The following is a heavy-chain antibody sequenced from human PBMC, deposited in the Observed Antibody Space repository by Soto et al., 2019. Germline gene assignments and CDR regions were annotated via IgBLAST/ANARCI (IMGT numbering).Heavy chain of an antibody. CDR1: GLTFSSYA. D-gene: IGHD3-10*01. Sequence: PGRSLRLSCAASGLTFSSYAMSWVRQAPGKGLEWVSAVRGSGGSTYYADSVKGRFTISRDNSKNTLYLQMNSLRAEDTAVYYCAKEGRKLLWFGELFYDAFDIWGQGKMVTVS. CDR3: AKEGRKLLWFGELFYDAFDI. V-gene: IGHV3-23*01. CDR2: VRGSGGST. J-gene: IGHJ3*02.